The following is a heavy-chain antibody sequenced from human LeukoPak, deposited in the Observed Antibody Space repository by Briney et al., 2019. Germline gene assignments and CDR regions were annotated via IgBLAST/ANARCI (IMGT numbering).Heavy chain of an antibody. Sequence: GTSLRLSCAVSGFNLSDSVMHWVRQAPGKGLEWVALISHDGANRQYADSVKDRFTISRDTSENTLDLQMNSPRAEDTAVYHCVREAGSSGYAGWFDPWGQGTLVFVSS. V-gene: IGHV3-30-3*01. CDR1: GFNLSDSV. CDR2: ISHDGANR. J-gene: IGHJ5*02. D-gene: IGHD3-22*01. CDR3: VREAGSSGYAGWFDP.